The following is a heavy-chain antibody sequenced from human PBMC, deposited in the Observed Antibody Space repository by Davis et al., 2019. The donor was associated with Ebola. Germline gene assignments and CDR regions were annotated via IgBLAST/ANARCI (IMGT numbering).Heavy chain of an antibody. J-gene: IGHJ4*02. D-gene: IGHD2-21*02. CDR1: GNTISTYT. CDR3: ARGPSVATAHYFDY. CDR2: IIPIFGTT. Sequence: SVKVSCKTSGNTISTYTIDWVRQAPGQGLEWMGGIIPIFGTTNYAQKFRGRVRITADKSTRIAYMELSSLRSEDTAVYYCARGPSVATAHYFDYWGQGTLVTVSS. V-gene: IGHV1-69*06.